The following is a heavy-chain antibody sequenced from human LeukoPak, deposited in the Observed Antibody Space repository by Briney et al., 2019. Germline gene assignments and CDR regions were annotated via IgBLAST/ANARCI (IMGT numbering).Heavy chain of an antibody. D-gene: IGHD3-9*01. CDR3: ARDNYDTPLAYYYYYMDV. J-gene: IGHJ6*03. Sequence: ASVKVSCKASGYTFTSYGISWVRPAPGQGLEWMGWISAYNGNTNYAQKLQGRVTMTTDTSTSTAYMELRSLRSDDTAVYYCARDNYDTPLAYYYYYMDVWGKGTTVTVSS. V-gene: IGHV1-18*01. CDR1: GYTFTSYG. CDR2: ISAYNGNT.